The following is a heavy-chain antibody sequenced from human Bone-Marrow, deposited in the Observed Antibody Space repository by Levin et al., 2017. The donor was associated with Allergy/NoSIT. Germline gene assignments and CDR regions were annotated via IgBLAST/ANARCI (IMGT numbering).Heavy chain of an antibody. J-gene: IGHJ5*02. CDR2: VWYHGNEK. CDR3: ARDATRDVYGTGADFFDP. D-gene: IGHD3-10*01. CDR1: GFSFSTYG. V-gene: IGHV3-33*01. Sequence: GESLKISCVASGFSFSTYGMHWVRQAPGKGLEWVAVVWYHGNEKFYSDSVKGRFTISRDNSRNTLYLEMNNLSAEDTAVYYCARDATRDVYGTGADFFDPWGQGTLVTVSS.